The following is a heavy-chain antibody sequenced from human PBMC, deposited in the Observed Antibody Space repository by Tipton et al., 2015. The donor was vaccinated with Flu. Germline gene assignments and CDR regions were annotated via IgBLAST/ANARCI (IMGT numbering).Heavy chain of an antibody. D-gene: IGHD3-9*01. V-gene: IGHV3-7*03. J-gene: IGHJ6*02. CDR2: IKQDGSEK. Sequence: GSLRLSCAASGLTFSHYWMSWVRQAPGKGLEWVANIKQDGSEKYYVDSVKGRFTTSRDNSKNTLHLQMNSLRAEDTAVYYCARASVLRYLDWVHNLMDVWGHGSTVTVSS. CDR1: GLTFSHYW. CDR3: ARASVLRYLDWVHNLMDV.